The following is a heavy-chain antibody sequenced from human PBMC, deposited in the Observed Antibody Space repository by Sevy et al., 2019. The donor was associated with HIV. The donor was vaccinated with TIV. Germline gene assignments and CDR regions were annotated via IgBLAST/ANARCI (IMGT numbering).Heavy chain of an antibody. CDR1: GVAFSSYA. Sequence: GGSLRRSCAASGVAFSSYAMHWVRQAPDKGLEWVAVISYDGSNQEYADSVKGRFTISRDNSKNTLYLQMNSLRVEDTAVYYCARFPPERAFDIWGQGTMVTVSS. J-gene: IGHJ3*02. CDR2: ISYDGSNQ. CDR3: ARFPPERAFDI. V-gene: IGHV3-30*04.